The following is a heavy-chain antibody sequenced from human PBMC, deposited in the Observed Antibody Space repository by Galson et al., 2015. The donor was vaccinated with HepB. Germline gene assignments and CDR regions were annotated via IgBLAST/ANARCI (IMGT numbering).Heavy chain of an antibody. CDR1: GFTFSSYS. Sequence: SLRLSCAASGFTFSSYSMNWVRQAPGKGLEWVSSISSSSSYIYYAYSVKGRFTISRDNAKNSLYLQMNSLRAEDTAVYYCARSGSGSYYNPDLDYWGQGTLVTVSS. CDR2: ISSSSSYI. D-gene: IGHD3-10*01. CDR3: ARSGSGSYYNPDLDY. V-gene: IGHV3-21*01. J-gene: IGHJ4*02.